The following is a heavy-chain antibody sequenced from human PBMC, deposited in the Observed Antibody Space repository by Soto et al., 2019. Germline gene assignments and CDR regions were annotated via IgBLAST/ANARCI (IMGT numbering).Heavy chain of an antibody. V-gene: IGHV4-39*01. J-gene: IGHJ1*01. D-gene: IGHD3-9*01. CDR2: IYYSGST. CDR3: ARNRGYFDWAYYAGYFQH. CDR1: GGSISSSSYY. Sequence: SETLSLTCPVSGGSISSSSYYWGWIRQPPGKGLEWIGSIYYSGSTYYNPSLKSRVTISVDTSKNQFSLKLSSVTAADTAVYYCARNRGYFDWAYYAGYFQHWGQGTLVTVSS.